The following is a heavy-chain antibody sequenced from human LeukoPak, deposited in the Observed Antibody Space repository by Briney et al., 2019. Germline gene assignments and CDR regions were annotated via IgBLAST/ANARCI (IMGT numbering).Heavy chain of an antibody. CDR2: IYYSGST. V-gene: IGHV4-39*01. J-gene: IGHJ4*02. Sequence: PSETLSLTCTVSGGSISSSSYYWGWIHQPPGKGLEWIGSIYYSGSTYYNPSLKSRVTISVDTSKNQFSLNLSSVTAADTAVYYCARLWSGYYTGQYCFDYWGREPWSPSPQ. CDR3: ARLWSGYYTGQYCFDY. D-gene: IGHD3-3*01. CDR1: GGSISSSSYY.